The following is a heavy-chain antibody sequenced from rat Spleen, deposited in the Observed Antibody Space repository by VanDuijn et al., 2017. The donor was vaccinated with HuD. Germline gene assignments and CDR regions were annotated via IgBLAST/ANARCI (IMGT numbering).Heavy chain of an antibody. J-gene: IGHJ2*01. V-gene: IGHV3-1*01. CDR3: ARRRGQVYNNYFDY. Sequence: EVQLQESGPGLVKPSQSLSLTCSVTGFSTTSSYRWNWIRKFPGNKMEWIGHISYSGSTSYNPSLKSRISITRDTSKNQFFLQLNSVTTEDTATYYCARRRGQVYNNYFDYWGQGVMVTVSS. CDR2: ISYSGST. CDR1: GFSTTSSY. D-gene: IGHD1-10*01.